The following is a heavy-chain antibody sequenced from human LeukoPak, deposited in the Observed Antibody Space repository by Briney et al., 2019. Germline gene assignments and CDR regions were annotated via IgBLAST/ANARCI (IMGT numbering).Heavy chain of an antibody. Sequence: GGSLRLSCAASGFTFISYAMTWVRQAPGKGLEWVSAISAGGGTILYADSVKGRFTISRDNSKNTLYLQMNSLRAEDTAVYYCANLGDWNDVRDYWGQGTLVTVSS. V-gene: IGHV3-23*01. CDR2: ISAGGGTI. CDR1: GFTFISYA. D-gene: IGHD1-1*01. J-gene: IGHJ4*02. CDR3: ANLGDWNDVRDY.